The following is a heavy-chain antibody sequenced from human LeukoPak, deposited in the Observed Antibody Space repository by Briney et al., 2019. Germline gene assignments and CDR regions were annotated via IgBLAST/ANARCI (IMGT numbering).Heavy chain of an antibody. CDR3: ARGPRFAIRMIVVVTKGHFDY. J-gene: IGHJ4*02. V-gene: IGHV3-30*03. CDR2: ISYDGNNK. CDR1: GFTFSDYN. Sequence: PGGSLRLSCAASGFTFSDYNMRWIRQAPGKGLEWVAAISYDGNNKYYADSVKGRFTISRDNSKNTLYLQMNSLRAEDTAVYYCARGPRFAIRMIVVVTKGHFDYWGQGALVTVSS. D-gene: IGHD3-22*01.